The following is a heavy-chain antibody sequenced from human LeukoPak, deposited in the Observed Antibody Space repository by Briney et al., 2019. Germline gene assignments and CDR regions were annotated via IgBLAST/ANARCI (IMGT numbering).Heavy chain of an antibody. D-gene: IGHD3-10*01. Sequence: GGSLRLSCAASGFTFSSYWMHWVRQAPGKGLVWVSRINSDGSSTNYADSVKGRFTISRDNAKNSLYLQMNSLRAEDTAVYYCARDIVRGVINYYGMDVWGQGTTVTVSS. J-gene: IGHJ6*02. CDR2: INSDGSST. CDR1: GFTFSSYW. CDR3: ARDIVRGVINYYGMDV. V-gene: IGHV3-74*01.